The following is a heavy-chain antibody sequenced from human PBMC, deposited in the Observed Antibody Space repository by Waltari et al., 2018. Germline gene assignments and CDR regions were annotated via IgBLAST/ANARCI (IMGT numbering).Heavy chain of an antibody. CDR3: ARASPGLYYYYGMDV. CDR2: INPNSGGT. CDR1: GYPFTGYY. V-gene: IGHV1-2*06. J-gene: IGHJ6*02. Sequence: QVQLVQSGAEVKKPGASVKVSCKASGYPFTGYYMHWVRQAPGQGLEWMGRINPNSGGTNYAQKFQGRVTMTRDTSISTAYMELSRLRSDDTAVYYCARASPGLYYYYGMDVWGQGTTVTVSS.